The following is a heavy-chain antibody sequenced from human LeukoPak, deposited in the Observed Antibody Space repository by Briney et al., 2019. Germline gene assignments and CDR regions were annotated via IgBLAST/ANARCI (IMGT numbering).Heavy chain of an antibody. CDR1: GFTFSSYG. CDR2: ISHDAKST. V-gene: IGHV3-33*08. D-gene: IGHD3-10*01. Sequence: PGGSLRLSCATSGFTFSSYGMHWVRQVPGKGLEWVTVISHDAKSTYHVDSVKGRFTISRDNAKNSLFLQMNSLRAEDTAVYYCARVLGGSGSYSYFDYWGQGTLVTVSS. CDR3: ARVLGGSGSYSYFDY. J-gene: IGHJ4*02.